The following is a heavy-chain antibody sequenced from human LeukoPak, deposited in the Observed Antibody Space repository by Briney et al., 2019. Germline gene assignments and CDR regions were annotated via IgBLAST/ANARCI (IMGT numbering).Heavy chain of an antibody. CDR3: ARDRTWYYYDSSGYYW. J-gene: IGHJ4*02. CDR2: IIPIFGTA. CDR1: GGTFSSYA. D-gene: IGHD3-22*01. Sequence: SVKVSCTASGGTFSSYAISWVRQAPGQGLEWMGGIIPIFGTANYAQKFQGRVTITADESTSTAYMELSSLRSEDTAVYYCARDRTWYYYDSSGYYWWGQGTLVTVSS. V-gene: IGHV1-69*13.